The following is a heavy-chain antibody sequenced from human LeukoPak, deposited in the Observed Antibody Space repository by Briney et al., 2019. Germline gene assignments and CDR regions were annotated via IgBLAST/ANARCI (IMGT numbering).Heavy chain of an antibody. Sequence: GGSLRLSCAASEFTEFTFSSYWMSWVRQAPGKGLEWVANIKPDGSEQYYVDSVKGRFTVSRDNAQNSLYLQMNSPRAEDTAVFYCAKGELDYYYMDVWGKGTTVTVSS. J-gene: IGHJ6*03. V-gene: IGHV3-7*03. CDR3: AKGELDYYYMDV. CDR1: EFTEFTFSSYW. D-gene: IGHD1-26*01. CDR2: IKPDGSEQ.